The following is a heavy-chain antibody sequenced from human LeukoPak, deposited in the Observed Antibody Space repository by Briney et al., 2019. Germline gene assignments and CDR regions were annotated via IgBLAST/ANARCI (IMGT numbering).Heavy chain of an antibody. CDR1: GYTFTSYD. J-gene: IGHJ4*02. CDR3: ARVYGGNLRIDY. D-gene: IGHD4-23*01. Sequence: SVKVSCKASGYTFTSYDINWVRQATGQGPEWMGWMNPNSGNTGYAQKFQDRVTMTRNTSITTAYMELSSLRSEDTAVYYCARVYGGNLRIDYWGQGILVTVSS. V-gene: IGHV1-8*01. CDR2: MNPNSGNT.